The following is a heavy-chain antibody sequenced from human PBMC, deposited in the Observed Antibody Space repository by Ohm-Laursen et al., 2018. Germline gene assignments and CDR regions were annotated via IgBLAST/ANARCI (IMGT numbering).Heavy chain of an antibody. CDR3: ATMGDSYGWPFDY. Sequence: SQTLSLTCPVSGDSISSGAYYWSWIRQHPGKGLEWIGYIYYNGDTSYNPSLKSRVTMSVDTSKNQFSLKLSSVTAADTAVYYCATMGDSYGWPFDYWGQGTLVTVSS. J-gene: IGHJ4*02. CDR1: GDSISSGAYY. V-gene: IGHV4-31*03. D-gene: IGHD5-18*01. CDR2: IYYNGDT.